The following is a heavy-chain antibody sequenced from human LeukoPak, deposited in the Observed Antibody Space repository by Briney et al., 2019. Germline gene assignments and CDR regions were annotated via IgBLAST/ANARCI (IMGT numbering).Heavy chain of an antibody. CDR2: MNPNSGNT. J-gene: IGHJ6*03. CDR3: ARTLGDSSGYYDYYYYMDV. Sequence: GASVKVSCKASGYTFTSYDINWVRQATGQGLEWMGWMNPNSGNTGYAQKFQGRVTMTRNTSISTAYMELSGLRSEDTAVYYCARTLGDSSGYYDYYYYMDVWGKGTTVTVSS. D-gene: IGHD3-22*01. CDR1: GYTFTSYD. V-gene: IGHV1-8*01.